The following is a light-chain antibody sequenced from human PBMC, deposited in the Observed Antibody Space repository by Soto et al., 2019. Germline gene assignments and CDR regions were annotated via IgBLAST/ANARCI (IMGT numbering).Light chain of an antibody. CDR3: SSYTSSFKLAV. Sequence: QSALTQPASVSGSPGQSITIFCTGTSSDVGGYNYVSWYQQHPGSAPKLMIYDVSSRPSGVSNRFSGSKSGNTASLIISGLQAEDEADYYCSSYTSSFKLAVFGSGTKLTVL. CDR2: DVS. V-gene: IGLV2-14*03. J-gene: IGLJ1*01. CDR1: SSDVGGYNY.